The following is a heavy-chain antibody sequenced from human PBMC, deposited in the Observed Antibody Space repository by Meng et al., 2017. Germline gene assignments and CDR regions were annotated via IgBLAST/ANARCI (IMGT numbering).Heavy chain of an antibody. D-gene: IGHD3-10*01. V-gene: IGHV3-7*01. CDR2: IKQDGSEK. J-gene: IGHJ2*01. Sequence: GYLLWSGVGLSQPGGSLRLPCEASGFTFSSYWMSWVRQAPGKGLEWVANIKQDGSEKYYVDSVKGRFTISRDNAKNSLYLQMNSLRAEDTAVYYCAREGVIYWYFDLWGRGTLVTVSS. CDR1: GFTFSSYW. CDR3: AREGVIYWYFDL.